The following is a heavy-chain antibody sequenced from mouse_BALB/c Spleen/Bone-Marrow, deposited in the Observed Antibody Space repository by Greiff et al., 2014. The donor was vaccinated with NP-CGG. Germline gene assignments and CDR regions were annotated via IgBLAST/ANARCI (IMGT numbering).Heavy chain of an antibody. CDR3: AKNQEAFDY. J-gene: IGHJ2*01. V-gene: IGHV5-6-3*01. CDR2: INSNGIT. D-gene: IGHD3-2*02. Sequence: VQLQQSGGGLVQPGGSLKLSCAASGFTFSNYGMSWVRQTPDKRLELVATINSNGITYYPDSVKGRFTISRDNAKNTLYLQMSSLKSEDTAMYYCAKNQEAFDYWGQGTTLTVSS. CDR1: GFTFSNYG.